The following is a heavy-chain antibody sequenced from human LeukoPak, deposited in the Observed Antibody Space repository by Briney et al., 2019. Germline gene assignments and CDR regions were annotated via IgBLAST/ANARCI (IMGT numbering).Heavy chain of an antibody. CDR1: GFTVSNNY. Sequence: GGSVRLSCAASGFTVSNNYMSWVRQAPGKGLEWVSVIFSGGSTYYADSVKGRFTISRDNSKNTLYLQMNSLRAEDTAVYYCARVAGDHYFDYWGQGTLVTVSS. D-gene: IGHD7-27*01. J-gene: IGHJ4*02. V-gene: IGHV3-66*01. CDR3: ARVAGDHYFDY. CDR2: IFSGGST.